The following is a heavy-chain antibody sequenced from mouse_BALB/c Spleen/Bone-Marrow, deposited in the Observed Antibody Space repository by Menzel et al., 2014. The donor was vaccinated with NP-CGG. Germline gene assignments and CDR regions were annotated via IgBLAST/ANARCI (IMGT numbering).Heavy chain of an antibody. Sequence: EAQRVESGGGLAQPGGPLRHSRATSGFTFTDYFLTWVRQPPGKGLERLGFIRNKANGYTTDYSASVEGWFFTSRDNSQKDLYLQKNAQEAEDSATYYLANQLTLYAMDYWGQGTSVTVAS. D-gene: IGHD3-3*01. V-gene: IGHV7-3*02. CDR2: IRNKANGYTT. CDR1: GFTFTDYF. CDR3: ANQLTLYAMDY. J-gene: IGHJ4*01.